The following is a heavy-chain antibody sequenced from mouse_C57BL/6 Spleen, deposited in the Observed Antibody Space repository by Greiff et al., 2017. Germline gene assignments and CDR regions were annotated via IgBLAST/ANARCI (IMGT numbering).Heavy chain of an antibody. CDR3: ARGRGGLYYAMDY. J-gene: IGHJ4*01. CDR2: INPGSGGT. V-gene: IGHV1-54*01. CDR1: GYAFTNYL. Sequence: QVQLQQSGAELVRPGTSVKVSCKASGYAFTNYLIEWVKQRPGQGLEWIGVINPGSGGTNYNEKFKGKATLTADKSSSTAYMQLSSLTSEDSAVYFCARGRGGLYYAMDYWGQGTSVTVSS.